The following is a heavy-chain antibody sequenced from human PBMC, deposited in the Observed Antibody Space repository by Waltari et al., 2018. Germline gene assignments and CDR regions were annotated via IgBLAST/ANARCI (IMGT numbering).Heavy chain of an antibody. CDR1: GGSFSGYY. J-gene: IGHJ6*02. D-gene: IGHD3-3*01. CDR3: ARGGITIFGVVIPYYYYGMDV. CDR2: INHSGST. Sequence: QVQLQQWGAGLLKPSETLSLTCAVYGGSFSGYYWSWIRQPPGKGREWIGEINHSGSTNYNPSLKSRVTISVDTSKNQFSLKLSSVTAADTAVYYCARGGITIFGVVIPYYYYGMDVWGQGTTVTVSS. V-gene: IGHV4-34*01.